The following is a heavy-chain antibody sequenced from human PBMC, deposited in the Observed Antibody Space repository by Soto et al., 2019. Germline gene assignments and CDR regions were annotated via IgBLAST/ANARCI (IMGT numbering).Heavy chain of an antibody. CDR2: IDSVGSST. V-gene: IGHV3-74*01. CDR1: GFTFSAYW. D-gene: IGHD6-19*01. Sequence: EVRLVESGGGLVQPGGSLRLSCAASGFTFSAYWMHWVRQAPGKGLVWVSRIDSVGSSTAYADSVKGRFTISRDNAKNTLFLKMNSLRAEDTAVYYCARDPLLYGSTFDPWGQGTLVTVSS. J-gene: IGHJ5*02. CDR3: ARDPLLYGSTFDP.